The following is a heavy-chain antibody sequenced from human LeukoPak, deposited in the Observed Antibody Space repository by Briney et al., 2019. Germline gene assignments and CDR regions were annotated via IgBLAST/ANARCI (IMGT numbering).Heavy chain of an antibody. J-gene: IGHJ4*02. Sequence: PSETLSLTCTVSGGSISSYYWSWIRQPPGKGLEGIGYIYYSGSTNYNPSLKSRVTISVDTSKNQFSLKLSSVTAADTAVYYCARGVSYYYDSSGLFDYWGQGTLVTVSS. CDR1: GGSISSYY. D-gene: IGHD3-22*01. CDR3: ARGVSYYYDSSGLFDY. V-gene: IGHV4-59*01. CDR2: IYYSGST.